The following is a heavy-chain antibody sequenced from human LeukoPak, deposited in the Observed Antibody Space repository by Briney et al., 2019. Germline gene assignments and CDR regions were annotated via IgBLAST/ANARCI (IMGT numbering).Heavy chain of an antibody. V-gene: IGHV4-34*01. D-gene: IGHD6-13*01. CDR3: ARDPSRIGPEYSSSWYEVDHKDY. CDR2: INHSGST. Sequence: PSETLSLTCAVYGGSFSGYYWSWIRQPPGKGLEWIGEINHSGSTNYNPSLKSRVTISVDTSKNQFSLKLSSVTAADTAVYYCARDPSRIGPEYSSSWYEVDHKDYWGQGTLVTVSS. CDR1: GGSFSGYY. J-gene: IGHJ4*02.